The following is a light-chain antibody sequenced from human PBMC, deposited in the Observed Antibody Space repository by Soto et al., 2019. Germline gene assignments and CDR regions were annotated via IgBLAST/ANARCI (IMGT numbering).Light chain of an antibody. CDR3: QQYGSSPRT. Sequence: EILMTQSPGTLSLSPGEIFTLSFRASQSLTRNLAWYQHKPGQSPRLLIYGASTRATGIPARFSGSGSGTDFTLTISRLEPEDFAVYYCQQYGSSPRTFGQGTKVDI. V-gene: IGKV3-20*01. CDR1: QSLTRN. J-gene: IGKJ1*01. CDR2: GAS.